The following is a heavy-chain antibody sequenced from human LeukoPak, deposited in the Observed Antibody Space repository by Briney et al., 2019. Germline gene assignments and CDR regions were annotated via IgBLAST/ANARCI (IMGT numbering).Heavy chain of an antibody. Sequence: TGGSLRLSCAASGFTFRSYWMTWVRQAPGKGLEWVANIKQDGNEKYYVDSVKGRFTISRDNAKNSLYLQMNSLRAEDTAVYYCAREYFYGSGSDYNGYWGQGALVTVSS. J-gene: IGHJ4*02. CDR3: AREYFYGSGSDYNGY. CDR2: IKQDGNEK. CDR1: GFTFRSYW. V-gene: IGHV3-7*04. D-gene: IGHD3-10*01.